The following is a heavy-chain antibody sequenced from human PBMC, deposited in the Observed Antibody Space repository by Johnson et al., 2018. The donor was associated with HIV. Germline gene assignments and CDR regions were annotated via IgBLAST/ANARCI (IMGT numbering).Heavy chain of an antibody. CDR2: ISYDGSNK. J-gene: IGHJ3*02. D-gene: IGHD2-2*01. Sequence: QVQLVESGGGVVQPGGSLRLSCAASGFTFSSYAMHWVRQAPGKGLEWVAVISYDGSNKYYADSVKGRFTISRDNSKNTLYLQMNSLRAEDTAVYYCAREVGGDIVVVPAAPGAFDIWGQGTMVTVSS. CDR3: AREVGGDIVVVPAAPGAFDI. V-gene: IGHV3-30*04. CDR1: GFTFSSYA.